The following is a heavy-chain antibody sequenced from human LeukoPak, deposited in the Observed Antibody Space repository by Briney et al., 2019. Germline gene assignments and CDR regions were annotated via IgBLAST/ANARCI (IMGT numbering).Heavy chain of an antibody. CDR1: GFTFSSYA. CDR3: AKAGATVYTSSDP. J-gene: IGHJ5*02. Sequence: GGSLRLSCAASGFTFSSYAMSWVRQAPGKGLGWVSAISGSGGSTYYADSVKGRFTISRDNSKNTLSLQMNSLRAEHTAVYNSAKAGATVYTSSDPWGQGTLVTVSS. D-gene: IGHD4-17*01. V-gene: IGHV3-23*01. CDR2: ISGSGGST.